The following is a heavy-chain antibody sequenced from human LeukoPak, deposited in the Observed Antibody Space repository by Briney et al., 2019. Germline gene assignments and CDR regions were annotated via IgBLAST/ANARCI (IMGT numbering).Heavy chain of an antibody. D-gene: IGHD3-10*01. CDR2: IHHSGST. J-gene: IGHJ4*02. V-gene: IGHV4-38-2*02. CDR3: ARLLWFGETPSDY. CDR1: GYSISSGYY. Sequence: SETLSLTCTVSGYSISSGYYWAWIRQPPGKGLEWIGCIHHSGSTYYNPSLKSRVTISVDTSKNQFSLKLSSVTAADTAVYYCARLLWFGETPSDYWGQGTLVTVSS.